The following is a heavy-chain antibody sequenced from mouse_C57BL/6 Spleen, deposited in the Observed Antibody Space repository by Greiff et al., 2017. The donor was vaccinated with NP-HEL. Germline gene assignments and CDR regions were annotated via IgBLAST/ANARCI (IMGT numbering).Heavy chain of an antibody. D-gene: IGHD1-1*01. CDR3: ARGGTTVARYWYFDV. CDR1: GYAFSSYW. V-gene: IGHV1-80*01. CDR2: IYPGDGDT. J-gene: IGHJ1*03. Sequence: VQLQQSGAELVKPGASVKISCKASGYAFSSYWMNWVKQRPGKGLEWIGQIYPGDGDTNYNGKFKGKATLTADKSSSTAYMQLSSLTSEDSAVYFCARGGTTVARYWYFDVWGTGTTVTVSS.